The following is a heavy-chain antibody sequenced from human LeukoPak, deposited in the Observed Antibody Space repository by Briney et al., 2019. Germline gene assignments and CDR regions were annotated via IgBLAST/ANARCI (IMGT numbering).Heavy chain of an antibody. CDR3: AREGIVGTKDDAFDI. J-gene: IGHJ3*02. CDR2: IKQDGSET. CDR1: GFTFRSYW. D-gene: IGHD1-26*01. V-gene: IGHV3-7*01. Sequence: GGSLGLSCAASGFTFRSYWMTWVRQYPGKGLEWVANIKQDGSETYYADSVKGRFAISRDNAKRSLYLQMNSLRAEDTAVYYCAREGIVGTKDDAFDIWGQGTMVTVSS.